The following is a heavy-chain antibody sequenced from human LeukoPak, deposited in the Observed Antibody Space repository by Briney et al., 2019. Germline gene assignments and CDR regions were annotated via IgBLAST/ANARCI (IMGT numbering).Heavy chain of an antibody. D-gene: IGHD5-12*01. CDR1: GFTFSSCE. Sequence: PGGSLRLSCAASGFTFSSCEMNWVRQAPGKGLEWVPYISSSGSTIYYADSVKGRFTISRDNAKNSLYLQMNSLRAEDTAVYYCARILSSDVATVDDYWGQGTLVTVSS. CDR2: ISSSGSTI. J-gene: IGHJ4*02. CDR3: ARILSSDVATVDDY. V-gene: IGHV3-48*03.